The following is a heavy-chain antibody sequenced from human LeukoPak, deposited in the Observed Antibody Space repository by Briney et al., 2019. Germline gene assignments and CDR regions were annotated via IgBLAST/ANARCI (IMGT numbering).Heavy chain of an antibody. Sequence: GGSLRLSCAASGFTFSSYAMSWVRQAPGKGLEWMGIIYPGDSDTRYSPSFQGQVTISADKSISTAYLQWSSLKASDTAMYYCARHSEYWYFDLWGRGTLVTVSS. J-gene: IGHJ2*01. CDR3: ARHSEYWYFDL. V-gene: IGHV5-51*01. D-gene: IGHD1-14*01. CDR2: IYPGDSDT. CDR1: GFTFSSYA.